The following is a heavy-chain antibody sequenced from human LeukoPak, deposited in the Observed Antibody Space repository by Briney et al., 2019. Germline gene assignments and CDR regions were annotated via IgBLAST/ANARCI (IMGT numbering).Heavy chain of an antibody. D-gene: IGHD3-9*01. CDR3: QEDNGIRYFDWSIDY. V-gene: IGHV3-9*01. Sequence: GGSLRLSCAASGFTFDDYAMHWVRQAPGKGLEWVSGISWNSGSIGYADSVKGRFTISRDNAKNSLYLQMNSLRAEDTALSYCQEDNGIRYFDWSIDYWGQGTLVTVSS. CDR2: ISWNSGSI. CDR1: GFTFDDYA. J-gene: IGHJ4*02.